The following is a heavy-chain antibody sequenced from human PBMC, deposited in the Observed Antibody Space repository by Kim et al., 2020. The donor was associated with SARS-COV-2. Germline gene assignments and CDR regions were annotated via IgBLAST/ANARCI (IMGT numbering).Heavy chain of an antibody. V-gene: IGHV3-23*01. CDR3: AKDSRGTYRPHDY. J-gene: IGHJ4*02. CDR2: T. D-gene: IGHD1-26*01. Sequence: TYYADSVMGRFTISRDNSKNTLYLQMNSLSAEDTAIFHCAKDSRGTYRPHDYWGPGTLVTVSS.